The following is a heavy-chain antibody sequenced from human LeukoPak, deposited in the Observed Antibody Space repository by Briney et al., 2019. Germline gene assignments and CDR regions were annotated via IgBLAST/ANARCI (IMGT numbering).Heavy chain of an antibody. J-gene: IGHJ3*01. CDR1: GFTFSSYA. CDR3: ASPRGRAFDL. Sequence: GGSLRLSCSASGFTFSSYAMHWVRQAPGKGLEYVSSISSNGGSTYYADSVKGRFTISRNNAKNSLYLQMNSLRAEDTAVYYCASPRGRAFDLWGQGTMVTVSS. CDR2: ISSNGGST. D-gene: IGHD3-16*01. V-gene: IGHV3-64*04.